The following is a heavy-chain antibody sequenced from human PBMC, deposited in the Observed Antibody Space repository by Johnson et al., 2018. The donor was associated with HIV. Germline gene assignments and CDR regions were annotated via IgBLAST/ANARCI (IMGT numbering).Heavy chain of an antibody. CDR2: IYSGGST. Sequence: VQLVESGGGLVQRGGSLRLSCAASGFTVSSNYMTWVRQAPGKGLEWVSVIYSGGSTYYADSVKGRFTISRDNSKNTLYLQMNSLRAEDTAVYYCARDGWGSRGWDDAFDIWGQGTMVTVSS. V-gene: IGHV3-66*02. CDR3: ARDGWGSRGWDDAFDI. D-gene: IGHD5-24*01. J-gene: IGHJ3*02. CDR1: GFTVSSNY.